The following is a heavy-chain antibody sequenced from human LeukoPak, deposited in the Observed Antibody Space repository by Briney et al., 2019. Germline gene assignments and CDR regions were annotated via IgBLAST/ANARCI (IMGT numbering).Heavy chain of an antibody. Sequence: SETLSLTCTVSGGSISSSSYYWGWIRQPPGKGLEWIGSIYYSGSTYYNPSLKSRVTISVDTSKNQLSLKLSSVTAADTAVYYCATDVAAAGTGDDYWGQGTLVTVSS. V-gene: IGHV4-39*02. D-gene: IGHD6-13*01. CDR2: IYYSGST. CDR3: ATDVAAAGTGDDY. CDR1: GGSISSSSYY. J-gene: IGHJ4*02.